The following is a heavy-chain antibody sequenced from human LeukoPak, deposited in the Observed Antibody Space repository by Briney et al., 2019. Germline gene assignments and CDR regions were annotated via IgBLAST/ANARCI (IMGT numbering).Heavy chain of an antibody. CDR1: GYTFTGYY. J-gene: IGHJ5*02. D-gene: IGHD6-19*01. CDR3: ARDRNSYSSGWQDWFEP. CDR2: INPNSGGT. Sequence: ASVKLSCKASGYTFTGYYMHWVRQAPGQGLEWMGWINPNSGGTNYAQKFQGSVTMTRDTSISTAYMELSRLRSDDTAVYYRARDRNSYSSGWQDWFEPWGQGTLVTVSS. V-gene: IGHV1-2*02.